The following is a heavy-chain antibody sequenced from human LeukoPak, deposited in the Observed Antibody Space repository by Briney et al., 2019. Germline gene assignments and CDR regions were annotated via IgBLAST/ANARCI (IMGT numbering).Heavy chain of an antibody. CDR2: ISSNGGST. CDR1: GFTFSNYA. J-gene: IGHJ4*02. Sequence: PGGSLRLSCSASGFTFSNYAMHWVRQAPGKGLEHVSAISSNGGSTYYADSVTGRFTISRDNSKNTLYLQMSSLRAEDTAVYYCVEHFDYWGQGTLVTVSS. CDR3: VEHFDY. V-gene: IGHV3-64D*06.